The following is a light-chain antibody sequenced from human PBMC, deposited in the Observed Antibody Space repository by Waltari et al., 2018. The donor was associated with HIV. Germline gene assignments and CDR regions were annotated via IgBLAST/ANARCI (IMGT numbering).Light chain of an antibody. CDR1: SSDVGGYNY. V-gene: IGLV2-8*01. CDR3: SSYAGSNNFV. J-gene: IGLJ1*01. CDR2: EVT. Sequence: QSALTQPPSASGSPGQSVTISCTGTSSDVGGYNYVSCYQQHPGKAPKLMIYEVTKRPSGVPDLVSGSKSGNTASLTVSGLQAEDEADYYCSSYAGSNNFVFGTGTKVTVL.